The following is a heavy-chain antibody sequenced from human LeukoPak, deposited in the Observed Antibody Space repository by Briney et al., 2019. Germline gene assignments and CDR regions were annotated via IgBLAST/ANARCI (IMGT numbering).Heavy chain of an antibody. CDR2: IDPSGGGT. CDR3: ARGGDYGDYFEH. CDR1: GFTLSTYY. J-gene: IGHJ4*02. V-gene: IGHV1-46*01. Sequence: SVKVSCKASGFTLSTYYMHWVRQAPGQGLEWMGIIDPSGGGTSYAQEVQGRVTMTSDTSTSTIYMELRSLRSDDTAVYYCARGGDYGDYFEHWGQGTLVIVSS. D-gene: IGHD4-17*01.